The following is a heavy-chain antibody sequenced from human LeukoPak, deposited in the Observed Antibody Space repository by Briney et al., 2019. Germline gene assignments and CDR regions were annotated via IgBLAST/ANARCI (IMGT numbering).Heavy chain of an antibody. J-gene: IGHJ4*02. V-gene: IGHV3-21*01. Sequence: GGSLRLSCAASGFTFSSYSMNWVRQAPGKGLEWVSSISSSSNYIYYADSVNGRFTISRDNAKNSLYLQMNSLRAEDTAVYYCATSIAAEGFDYWGQGTLVTVSS. CDR3: ATSIAAEGFDY. CDR1: GFTFSSYS. D-gene: IGHD6-6*01. CDR2: ISSSSNYI.